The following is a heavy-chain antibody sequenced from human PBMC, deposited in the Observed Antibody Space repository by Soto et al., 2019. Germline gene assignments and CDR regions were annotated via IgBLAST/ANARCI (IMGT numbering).Heavy chain of an antibody. CDR2: IYYSGST. D-gene: IGHD3-10*01. CDR3: AIGETMVRRATSYYYGMDV. CDR1: GGSISSSSYY. V-gene: IGHV4-39*01. Sequence: SETLSLTCTVSGGSISSSSYYWGWIRQPPGKGLEWIGSIYYSGSTYYNPSLKSRVTISVDTSKNQFSLKLSSVTAADTAVYYCAIGETMVRRATSYYYGMDVWGQGPTVT. J-gene: IGHJ6*02.